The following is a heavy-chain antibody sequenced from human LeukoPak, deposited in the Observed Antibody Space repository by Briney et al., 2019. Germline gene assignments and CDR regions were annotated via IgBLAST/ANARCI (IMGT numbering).Heavy chain of an antibody. J-gene: IGHJ4*02. CDR2: IKHDGSET. Sequence: PGGTLRLSCAPSGFTFSNYWMSWVREAPGQGLEWVTTIKHDGSETYYMDSVKGRFTISRDNAEHSLYLQMSSLRAEDTAVYYCARDWRTSRCYPYWGQGTLVTVSS. CDR3: ARDWRTSRCYPY. V-gene: IGHV3-7*01. CDR1: GFTFSNYW. D-gene: IGHD6-13*01.